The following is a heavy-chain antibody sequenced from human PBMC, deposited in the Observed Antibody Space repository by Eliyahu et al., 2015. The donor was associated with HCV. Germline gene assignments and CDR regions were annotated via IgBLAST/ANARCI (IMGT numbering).Heavy chain of an antibody. CDR2: IIPIFGTA. J-gene: IGHJ4*02. D-gene: IGHD6-13*01. V-gene: IGHV1-69*01. CDR3: TRTGIAAAGRANLDY. Sequence: QVQLVQSGAEVKKPGSSVKVSCXASGGTFXSYAISXVRQAPGQGLEWMGGIIPIFGTANYAQKFQGRVTITADESTSTAYMELSSLRSEDTAVYYCTRTGIAAAGRANLDYWGQGTLVTVSS. CDR1: GGTFXSYA.